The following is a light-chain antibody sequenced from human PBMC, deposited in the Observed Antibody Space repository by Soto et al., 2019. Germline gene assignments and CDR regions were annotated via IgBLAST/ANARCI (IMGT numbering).Light chain of an antibody. CDR3: QQRGGSPSPST. CDR1: QIISSNS. V-gene: IGKV3-20*01. Sequence: EIVLTQSPGTLSLSPGERATLACRASQIISSNSIAWYQQKPGQAPRLLIYVAANRATGIGDRFSGSGTGTGFALTISRLEPEDYAVYYCQQRGGSPSPSTFGQGTKVDIK. CDR2: VAA. J-gene: IGKJ1*01.